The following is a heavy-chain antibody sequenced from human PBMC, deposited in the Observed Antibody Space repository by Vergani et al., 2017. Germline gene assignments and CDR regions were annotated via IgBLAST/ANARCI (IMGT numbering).Heavy chain of an antibody. V-gene: IGHV1-69*13. CDR2: IIPIFGTA. J-gene: IGHJ6*03. Sequence: QVQLVQSGAEVKKPGSSVKVSCKASGGTFSSYAISWVRQAPGQGLEWMGGIIPIFGTANYAQKFQGRVTITADESTSTAYMELSSLRSEDTAVYYCARGGISAASPYYYYYYMYVWGKGTTVTVSS. CDR1: GGTFSSYA. CDR3: ARGGISAASPYYYYYYMYV. D-gene: IGHD6-13*01.